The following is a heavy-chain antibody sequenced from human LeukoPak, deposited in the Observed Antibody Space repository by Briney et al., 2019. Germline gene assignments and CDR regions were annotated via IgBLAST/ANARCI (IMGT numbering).Heavy chain of an antibody. CDR3: ARGGIAAAGDY. Sequence: SVKVSCKASGGTFSSYVISWVRQAPGQGLEWMGRIIPILGIANYAQKFQGRVTITADKSTSTAYMELSSLRSEDTAVYYCARGGIAAAGDYWGQGTLVTVSS. CDR2: IIPILGIA. V-gene: IGHV1-69*04. J-gene: IGHJ4*02. D-gene: IGHD6-13*01. CDR1: GGTFSSYV.